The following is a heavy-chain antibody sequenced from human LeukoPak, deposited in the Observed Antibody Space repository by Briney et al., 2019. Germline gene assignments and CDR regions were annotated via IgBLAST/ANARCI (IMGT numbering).Heavy chain of an antibody. Sequence: GGSLRLSCAASGFTFSNGWMSWVRQAPGKGLEWVDRIKSKTDGGTTDYAAPVKGRFTISRDDSKNTVYLQMNSLKTEDTAVYYCGVYYYYYMDVWGKGTTVTVSS. D-gene: IGHD3-10*01. V-gene: IGHV3-15*01. CDR3: GVYYYYYMDV. CDR2: IKSKTDGGTT. J-gene: IGHJ6*03. CDR1: GFTFSNGW.